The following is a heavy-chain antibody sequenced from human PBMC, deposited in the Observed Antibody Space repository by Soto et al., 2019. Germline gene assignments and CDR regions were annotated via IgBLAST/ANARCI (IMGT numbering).Heavy chain of an antibody. D-gene: IGHD1-1*01. CDR1: GGSFGANY. CDR3: AARTLGAVWTSLDR. V-gene: IGHV4-59*03. Sequence: QVHLQESGPRLVKPSEALSLTCDVSGGSFGANYWTWIRHFTGKGLEWIGYISYSGRTNYNPSLQRRVTIPLEASTTQFSLRLTSVTAADTALYYCAARTLGAVWTSLDRWGQGILVTSSS. J-gene: IGHJ5*02. CDR2: ISYSGRT.